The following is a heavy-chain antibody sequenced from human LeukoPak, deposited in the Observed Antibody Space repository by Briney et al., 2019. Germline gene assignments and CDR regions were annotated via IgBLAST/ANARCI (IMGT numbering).Heavy chain of an antibody. CDR2: ISGSGGST. CDR1: GFTFSSYG. V-gene: IGHV3-23*01. J-gene: IGHJ4*02. D-gene: IGHD2-15*01. Sequence: PGGSLRLSCAASGFTFSSYGMSWVRQAPGKGLEWVSAISGSGGSTYCADSVKGRFTISRDNSKNTLYLQMNSLRAEDTAVYYCAKAAHCSGGSCIYYFDYWGQGTLVTVSS. CDR3: AKAAHCSGGSCIYYFDY.